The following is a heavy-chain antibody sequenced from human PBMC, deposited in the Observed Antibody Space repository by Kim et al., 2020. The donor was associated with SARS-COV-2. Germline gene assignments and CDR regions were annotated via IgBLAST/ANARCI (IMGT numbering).Heavy chain of an antibody. Sequence: GGSLRLSCTASGFNFGDYAMSWYRQAPGKGLEWVGFIRSTVYGGTTEYAASVKGRFTISRDDSTSIAFLHMNSLKTEDTAVYYCTRDSFYYGTSGQRGGRGTRVTVSP. V-gene: IGHV3-49*03. CDR2: IRSTVYGGTT. CDR3: TRDSFYYGTSGQR. CDR1: GFNFGDYA. D-gene: IGHD3-22*01. J-gene: IGHJ4*02.